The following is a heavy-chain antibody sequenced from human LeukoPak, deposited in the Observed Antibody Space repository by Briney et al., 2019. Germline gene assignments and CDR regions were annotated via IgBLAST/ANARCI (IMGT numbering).Heavy chain of an antibody. Sequence: ASVKVSCKASGGTFSSYTISWVRQAPGQGLEWMGRIIPILGIANYAQKFQGRVTITADKSTSTAYMELSSLRSEDTAVYYCARNVAGTGDFDYWGQGTLVTVSS. CDR2: IIPILGIA. D-gene: IGHD6-19*01. CDR1: GGTFSSYT. CDR3: ARNVAGTGDFDY. V-gene: IGHV1-69*02. J-gene: IGHJ4*02.